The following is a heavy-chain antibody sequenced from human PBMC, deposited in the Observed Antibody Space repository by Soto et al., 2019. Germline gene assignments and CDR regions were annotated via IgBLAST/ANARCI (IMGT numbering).Heavy chain of an antibody. CDR3: ARALETRALYPVDY. D-gene: IGHD3-16*01. Sequence: QVQVVESGGGVVQPGRSVRLSCAASGFSVSDYAMHWARQAPGRGLEWVAVISYDGGNKYYADSVKGRFTISRDNSKNTVYLQMNRLRAEDTAVYYCARALETRALYPVDYWGQGTLVTVSS. V-gene: IGHV3-30-3*01. CDR2: ISYDGGNK. CDR1: GFSVSDYA. J-gene: IGHJ4*02.